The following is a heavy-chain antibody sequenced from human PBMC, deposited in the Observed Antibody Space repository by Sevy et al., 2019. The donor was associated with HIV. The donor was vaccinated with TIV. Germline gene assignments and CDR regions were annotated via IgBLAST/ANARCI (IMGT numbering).Heavy chain of an antibody. J-gene: IGHJ4*02. D-gene: IGHD3-3*01. Sequence: ASVKVSCKASGYSFTGYFLHWLRQAPGQGLEWMGWINPSNGGTMSAQNFQGRVTMTRDTSISTAYMQLSGLKSDDTAVYYCARELDDFWSGYQYWGQGSLVTVSS. V-gene: IGHV1-2*02. CDR1: GYSFTGYF. CDR3: ARELDDFWSGYQY. CDR2: INPSNGGT.